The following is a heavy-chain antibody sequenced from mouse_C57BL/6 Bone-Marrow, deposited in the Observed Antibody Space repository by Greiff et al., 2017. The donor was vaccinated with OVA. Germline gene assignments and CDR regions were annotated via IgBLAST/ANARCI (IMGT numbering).Heavy chain of an antibody. CDR1: GFTFSSYG. CDR2: ISSGGSYT. Sequence: DVMLVESGGDLVKPGGSLKLSCAASGFTFSSYGMSWVRQTPDKRLEWVATISSGGSYTYYPDSVKGRFTISRDNAKNTLYLQMSSLKSEDTDMYYCARHYYGSSYYFDYWGQGTTLTVSS. D-gene: IGHD1-1*01. V-gene: IGHV5-6*02. J-gene: IGHJ2*01. CDR3: ARHYYGSSYYFDY.